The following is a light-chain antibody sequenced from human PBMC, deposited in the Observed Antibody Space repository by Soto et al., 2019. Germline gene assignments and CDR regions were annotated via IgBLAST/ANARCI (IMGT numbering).Light chain of an antibody. V-gene: IGKV1-5*01. Sequence: DIQMTQSPSTLSASVGDRVTITCRASQSNSSWLAWYQQKPGKAPKLLIYDASSLESGVPSRFSGSGSGTEFTLTISSLQPDDFATYYCQQYNSRTFGQGTKVEIK. CDR3: QQYNSRT. CDR2: DAS. J-gene: IGKJ1*01. CDR1: QSNSSW.